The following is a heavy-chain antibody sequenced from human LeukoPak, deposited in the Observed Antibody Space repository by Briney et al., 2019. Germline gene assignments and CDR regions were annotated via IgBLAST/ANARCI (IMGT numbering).Heavy chain of an antibody. CDR3: ARGNPTPFDY. Sequence: ASVKVSCKASGYTFTGYYIHWVRHAPGQGLEWMGWINPHTGDTSYAQKFQGSVTMTRDMSITTAYAEPSSLKSDDTAVYYCARGNPTPFDYWGQGTLVTVSS. CDR1: GYTFTGYY. J-gene: IGHJ4*02. CDR2: INPHTGDT. V-gene: IGHV1-2*02.